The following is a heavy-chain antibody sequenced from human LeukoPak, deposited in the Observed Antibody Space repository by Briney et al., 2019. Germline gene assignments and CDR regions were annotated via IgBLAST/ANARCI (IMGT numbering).Heavy chain of an antibody. CDR1: GYTFTGYY. Sequence: GASVKVSCKASGYTFTGYYMHWVRQAPGQGREWMGRINPNSGGTNYAQKFQGWVTMTRDTSISTAYMDLSRLTSDDTAVYYCARDQNYYGSGSYQWNWFHPWGQGTLVTVSS. J-gene: IGHJ5*02. D-gene: IGHD3-10*01. CDR2: INPNSGGT. CDR3: ARDQNYYGSGSYQWNWFHP. V-gene: IGHV1-2*04.